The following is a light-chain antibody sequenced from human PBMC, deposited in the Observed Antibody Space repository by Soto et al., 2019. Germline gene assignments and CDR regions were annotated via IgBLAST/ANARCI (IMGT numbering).Light chain of an antibody. CDR2: EVS. CDR1: SSDVGGYNS. V-gene: IGLV2-8*01. Sequence: QSALTQPPSASGSPGQSVTISCTGTSSDVGGYNSVSWYQQHADKAPKLMIFEVSKRPSGVPDRFSGSKSGNTASLTVSGLQADDEADYYCSSYAGGHSDVFGTGTKVTVL. CDR3: SSYAGGHSDV. J-gene: IGLJ1*01.